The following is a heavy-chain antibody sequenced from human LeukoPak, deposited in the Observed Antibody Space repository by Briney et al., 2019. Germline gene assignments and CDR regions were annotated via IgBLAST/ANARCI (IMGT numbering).Heavy chain of an antibody. CDR3: ARHYGNDILTESGFDP. CDR2: MNPNSGNT. CDR1: GYTFTNFD. Sequence: ASVKVSCKASGYTFTNFDINWVRQAPGQGLEWMGWMNPNSGNTGYAQKFQGRVTFTRNTSITTAYMELSSLRSEDTAFYYCARHYGNDILTESGFDPWGQGTLVTVSS. D-gene: IGHD3-9*01. V-gene: IGHV1-8*03. J-gene: IGHJ5*02.